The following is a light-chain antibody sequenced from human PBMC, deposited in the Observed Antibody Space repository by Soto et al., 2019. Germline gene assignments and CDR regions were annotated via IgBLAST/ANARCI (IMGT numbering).Light chain of an antibody. CDR2: GAS. Sequence: EIVFTQSPGTPSLSPRERATPSCRASQSVSSSYLAWYQQKPGQAPRLLIYGASSRATGIPDRFSGSGSGTDFTLTISRLEPEDFAVYYCQQYGSSQWTFGQGTKVDIK. V-gene: IGKV3-20*01. CDR3: QQYGSSQWT. CDR1: QSVSSSY. J-gene: IGKJ1*01.